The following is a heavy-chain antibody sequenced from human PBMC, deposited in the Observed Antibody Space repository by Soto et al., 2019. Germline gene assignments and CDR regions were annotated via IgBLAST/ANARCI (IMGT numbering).Heavy chain of an antibody. J-gene: IGHJ4*02. V-gene: IGHV2-70*04. D-gene: IGHD1-26*01. CDR3: AQTSSGSYQFDY. Sequence: SGPTLVNPKQTLTLTCTFSGFSLSTSGRRVRWIRQPPGKALEWLARIDWDDDNFYSPSLKTRLTISKDTSKNQVVLTMTNMDPVDPATYCCAQTSSGSYQFDYWGQGTLVTVSS. CDR1: GFSLSTSGRR. CDR2: IDWDDDN.